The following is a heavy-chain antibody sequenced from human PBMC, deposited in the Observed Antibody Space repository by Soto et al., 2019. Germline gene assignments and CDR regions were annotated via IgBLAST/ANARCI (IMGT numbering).Heavy chain of an antibody. CDR3: ARRGVYYDILTGYTNYYGMDV. J-gene: IGHJ6*02. CDR2: IYYSGST. Sequence: SETLSLTCTVSGGSISSYYWSWIRQPPGKGLEWIGYIYYSGSTNYNPSLKSRVTVSVDTSKNQFSLKLSSVTAADTAVYYCARRGVYYDILTGYTNYYGMDVWGQGTTVTVSS. D-gene: IGHD3-9*01. V-gene: IGHV4-59*01. CDR1: GGSISSYY.